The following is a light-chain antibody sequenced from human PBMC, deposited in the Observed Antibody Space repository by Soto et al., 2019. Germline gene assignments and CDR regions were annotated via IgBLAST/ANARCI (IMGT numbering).Light chain of an antibody. CDR3: SSYTSASTPLV. CDR1: GSDVGGYNY. CDR2: DVS. J-gene: IGLJ2*01. Sequence: QSALPQPASVSGSPGQSITISCTGTGSDVGGYNYVSWYQQHPGKAPKVMIYDVSNRPSGVSNRFSGSKSGNTASLTLSGLQAEDEADYYCSSYTSASTPLVFGGGTQLTVL. V-gene: IGLV2-14*01.